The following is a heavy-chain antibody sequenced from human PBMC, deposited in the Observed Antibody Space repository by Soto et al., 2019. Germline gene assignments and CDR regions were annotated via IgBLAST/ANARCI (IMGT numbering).Heavy chain of an antibody. Sequence: ESGGGVVQPGRSLRLSCAASGFTFSSYAMHWVRQAPGKGLEWVAVISYDGSNKYYADSVKGRFTISRDNSKNTLYLQMNSLRAEDTAVYYCARHSSSNWFDPWGQGTLVTVSS. D-gene: IGHD6-6*01. CDR3: ARHSSSNWFDP. CDR2: ISYDGSNK. J-gene: IGHJ5*02. CDR1: GFTFSSYA. V-gene: IGHV3-30-3*01.